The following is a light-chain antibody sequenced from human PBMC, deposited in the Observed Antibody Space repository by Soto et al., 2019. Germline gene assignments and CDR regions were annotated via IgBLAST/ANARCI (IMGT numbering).Light chain of an antibody. V-gene: IGKV3-15*01. Sequence: EIVMTQSLVTLSASPGERVTLSCRTNKSISSNLAWYQQKRGQAPRLLISGVSTRASGVPDRFSGSGSVADFTLTISSLQSEDFAVYYCQQYDNWPLTFGGGTKVDIK. CDR1: KSISSN. CDR2: GVS. CDR3: QQYDNWPLT. J-gene: IGKJ4*01.